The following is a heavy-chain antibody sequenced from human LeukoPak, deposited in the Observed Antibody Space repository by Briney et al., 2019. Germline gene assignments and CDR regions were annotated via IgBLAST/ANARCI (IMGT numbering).Heavy chain of an antibody. CDR3: ARASLTDYGDYVHWFDP. V-gene: IGHV5-51*01. J-gene: IGHJ5*02. CDR2: IYPGDSDT. CDR1: GYSFTSYW. D-gene: IGHD4-17*01. Sequence: GESLKISCKGSGYSFTSYWIGWVRQMPGKGLEWMGIIYPGDSDTRYSPSFQGQVTISADKSISTAYLQWSSLKASDTAMYYCARASLTDYGDYVHWFDPWGQGTPVTVSS.